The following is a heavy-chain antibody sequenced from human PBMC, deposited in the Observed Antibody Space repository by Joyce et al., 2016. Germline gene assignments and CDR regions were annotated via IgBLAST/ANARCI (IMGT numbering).Heavy chain of an antibody. V-gene: IGHV3-21*02. CDR1: GFVFSTSR. CDR2: ISGDRRFI. J-gene: IGHJ6*02. Sequence: EVQLVESGGGLVKPGGSLKISFAASGFVFSTSRMSWFREAPGKGLEWVSAISGDRRFIFHADSVRGRFTVSRDNAENSLYLQMKSLRVEDTAVYFCARGGLVYDYSMDVWGQGTTVIVSS. D-gene: IGHD2-21*01. CDR3: ARGGLVYDYSMDV.